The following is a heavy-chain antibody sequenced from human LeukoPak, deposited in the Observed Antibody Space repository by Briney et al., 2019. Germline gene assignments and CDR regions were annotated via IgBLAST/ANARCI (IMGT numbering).Heavy chain of an antibody. CDR2: INTGGSPI. CDR1: GFTFSRDS. CDR3: VRDNPRCCGVIPANIDDY. J-gene: IGHJ4*02. Sequence: PGGSLRLSCAASGFTFSRDSMNRVRQAPGKGLEWVSYINTGGSPIYYADSVRGRFTISRDNAKNSLYLQMNSLRAEDTAVYYCVRDNPRCCGVIPANIDDYWGQGTLVTVSS. V-gene: IGHV3-48*01. D-gene: IGHD2-21*01.